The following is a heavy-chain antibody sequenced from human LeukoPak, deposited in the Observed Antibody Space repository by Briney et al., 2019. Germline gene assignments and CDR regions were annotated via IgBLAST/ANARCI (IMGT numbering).Heavy chain of an antibody. V-gene: IGHV3-7*01. CDR3: GRERVSAYDY. J-gene: IGHJ4*02. Sequence: PGGSLRLSCAVSGFTFDTYWMGWVRQAPGKGPEWVASIKPDGNEQYYVDSVRGRFTISRDNSKDSLFLQMDSLRDDDTAVYYCGRERVSAYDYWGQGTLVTVSS. CDR1: GFTFDTYW. CDR2: IKPDGNEQ.